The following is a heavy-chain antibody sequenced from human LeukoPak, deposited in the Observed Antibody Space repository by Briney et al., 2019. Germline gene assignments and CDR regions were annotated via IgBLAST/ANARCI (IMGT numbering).Heavy chain of an antibody. CDR1: GFTFSSYA. J-gene: IGHJ4*02. CDR3: AKDLEWSSSWRGVFDY. D-gene: IGHD6-13*01. V-gene: IGHV3-30-3*01. CDR2: ISYDGSNK. Sequence: GRSLRLSCAASGFTFSSYAMHWVRQAPGKGLEWVAVISYDGSNKYYADSVKGRFTISRDNSKNTLYLQMNSLRAEDTAVYYCAKDLEWSSSWRGVFDYWGQGTLVTVSS.